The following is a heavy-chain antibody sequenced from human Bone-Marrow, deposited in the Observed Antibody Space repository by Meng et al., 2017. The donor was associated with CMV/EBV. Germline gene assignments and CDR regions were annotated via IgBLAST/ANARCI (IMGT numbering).Heavy chain of an antibody. Sequence: CGTGAGSTLMSYHMPWVRQAPRQGLEWVGIINRSAGTTYSAQKFEDRVTLTGDSSTSAVYMNLGSWRSEDTAVYYWVREMSGGFFDYWGQGTLVTVSS. D-gene: IGHD3-16*01. V-gene: IGHV1-46*01. CDR2: INRSAGTT. CDR3: VREMSGGFFDY. J-gene: IGHJ4*02. CDR1: GSTLMSYH.